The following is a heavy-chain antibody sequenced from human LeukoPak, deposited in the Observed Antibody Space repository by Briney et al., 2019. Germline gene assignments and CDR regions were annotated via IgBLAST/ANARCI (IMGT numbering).Heavy chain of an antibody. D-gene: IGHD2-15*01. Sequence: PGRSLRLSCAASGFTFSSSAMHWVRQAPGRGLEWVAVIWYDGNNKYAASVKGRFTISRDNSKNTLFLQMNSLRVEDTAVYYCARDGDYGMDVWGQGTTVTVSS. CDR3: ARDGDYGMDV. CDR1: GFTFSSSA. J-gene: IGHJ6*02. V-gene: IGHV3-33*01. CDR2: IWYDGNNK.